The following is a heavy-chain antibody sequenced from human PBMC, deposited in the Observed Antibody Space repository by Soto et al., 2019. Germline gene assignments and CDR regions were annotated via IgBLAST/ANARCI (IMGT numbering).Heavy chain of an antibody. J-gene: IGHJ4*02. CDR3: ARWEQPLFDY. CDR1: GFTVSSYT. Sequence: QVQLVESGGGVVQPGRSLRLSCAASGFTVSSYTMHWVRQAPGQGLEWVAVISSDGNHKYYTDSVKGRFTISRDTSTNTLSLQMNSLRAEDTAVYYCARWEQPLFDYWGQGTLVNVSS. D-gene: IGHD1-26*01. V-gene: IGHV3-30-3*01. CDR2: ISSDGNHK.